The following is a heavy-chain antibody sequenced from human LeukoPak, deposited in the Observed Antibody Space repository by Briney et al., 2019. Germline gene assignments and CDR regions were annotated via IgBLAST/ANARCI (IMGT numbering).Heavy chain of an antibody. D-gene: IGHD6-13*01. V-gene: IGHV5-51*01. CDR2: IYPGDSDT. CDR1: GYSFTSYW. Sequence: GESLKISCKGSGYSFTSYWIGWVRQMPGKGLEWMGIIYPGDSDTRYSPSFQGQVTISADKSISTAYLQWSSLKASDTAMYYCARVRWVAAAVHLNWFDPWGQGTLVTVSS. J-gene: IGHJ5*02. CDR3: ARVRWVAAAVHLNWFDP.